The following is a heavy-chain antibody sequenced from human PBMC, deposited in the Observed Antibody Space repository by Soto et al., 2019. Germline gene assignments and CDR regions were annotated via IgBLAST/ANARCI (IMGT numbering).Heavy chain of an antibody. CDR1: GGTFSSYA. V-gene: IGHV1-69*13. CDR2: IIPIFGTA. Sequence: SVKVSCKASGGTFSSYAISWVRQAPGQGLEWMGGIIPIFGTANYAQKFQGRVTITADESTSTAYMELSSLRSEDTAVYYCASPGPYYYDSSGYDAFDIWGQGTMVTVS. CDR3: ASPGPYYYDSSGYDAFDI. D-gene: IGHD3-22*01. J-gene: IGHJ3*02.